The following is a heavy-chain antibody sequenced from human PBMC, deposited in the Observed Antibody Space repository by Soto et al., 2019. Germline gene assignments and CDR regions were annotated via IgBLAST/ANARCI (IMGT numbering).Heavy chain of an antibody. CDR3: AKSVGATTYYGMDV. Sequence: QSGGSLRLSCAASGFTFSSYAMSWVRQAPGKGLEWVSAISGSGGSTYYADSVKGRFTISRDNSKNTLYLQMNSLRAEDTAVYYCAKSVGATTYYGMDVWGQGTTVTVSS. D-gene: IGHD1-26*01. CDR2: ISGSGGST. V-gene: IGHV3-23*01. CDR1: GFTFSSYA. J-gene: IGHJ6*02.